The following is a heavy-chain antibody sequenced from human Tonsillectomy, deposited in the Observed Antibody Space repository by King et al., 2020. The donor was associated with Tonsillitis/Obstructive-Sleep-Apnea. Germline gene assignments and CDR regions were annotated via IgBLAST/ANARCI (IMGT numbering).Heavy chain of an antibody. Sequence: VQLVESGGGLVQPGGSLRLSCAASGFTFSSYWMHWVRQAPGRGLVWVSRINGDGIGTGYVDSVKGRFTISRDNAKNTLYLQMNSLRAEDTAVYYCAREVGAAAPGYWGQGTLVTVSS. CDR2: INGDGIGT. CDR1: GFTFSSYW. D-gene: IGHD2-2*01. J-gene: IGHJ4*02. CDR3: AREVGAAAPGY. V-gene: IGHV3-74*01.